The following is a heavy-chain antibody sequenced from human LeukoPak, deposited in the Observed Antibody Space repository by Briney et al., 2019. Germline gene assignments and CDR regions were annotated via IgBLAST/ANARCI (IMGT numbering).Heavy chain of an antibody. Sequence: SETLSLTCAVSGYSISSTIYWAWIRQPPGKGLEWIGHIYYSGGIYYNPSLKSRVTMSVDTSKNQFSLKLSSVTAVGTAVYYCARKATTGPTKAAFDIWGQGTMVTVSS. D-gene: IGHD4-17*01. CDR1: GYSISSTIY. J-gene: IGHJ3*02. CDR2: IYYSGGI. CDR3: ARKATTGPTKAAFDI. V-gene: IGHV4-28*05.